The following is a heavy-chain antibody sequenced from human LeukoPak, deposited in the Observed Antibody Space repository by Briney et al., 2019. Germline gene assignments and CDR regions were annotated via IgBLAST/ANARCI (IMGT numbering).Heavy chain of an antibody. CDR3: ARTGSTVTMLYPFDH. J-gene: IGHJ4*02. Sequence: ETLSLTCTVSGDSISNYYWSWIRQPAGKGLEWIGRIYTNGNTNYNPSLKSRVTMSVDTSKNQFSLKLSSVTAADTAMYYCARTGSTVTMLYPFDHWGQGTLGSASS. D-gene: IGHD4-17*01. CDR1: GDSISNYY. V-gene: IGHV4-4*07. CDR2: IYTNGNT.